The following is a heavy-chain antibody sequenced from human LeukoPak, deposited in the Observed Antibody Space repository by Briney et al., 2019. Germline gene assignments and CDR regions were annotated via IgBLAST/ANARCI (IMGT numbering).Heavy chain of an antibody. CDR3: AKPLGYCSGGSCPTGGFQH. CDR1: GFTLSSYA. D-gene: IGHD2-15*01. V-gene: IGHV3-23*01. J-gene: IGHJ1*01. CDR2: ISGSGGST. Sequence: PGGSLRLSCAASGFTLSSYAMSWVRQAPGKGLEWVSAISGSGGSTYYADSVKGRFTISRDNSKNTLYLQMNSLRAEDTAVYYCAKPLGYCSGGSCPTGGFQHWGQGTLVTVSS.